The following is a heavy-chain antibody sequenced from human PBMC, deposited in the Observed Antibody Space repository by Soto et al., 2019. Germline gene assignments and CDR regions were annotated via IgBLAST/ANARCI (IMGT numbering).Heavy chain of an antibody. CDR2: IWYDGSNK. J-gene: IGHJ6*02. Sequence: GGSLRLSCAASGFTFSSYGMHWVRQAPGKWLEWVAVIWYDGSNKYYADSVKGRFTISRDNSKNTLYLQMNSLRAEDTAVYYCARPGASGYSSGWYSYGMDVWGQGXTVTVYS. V-gene: IGHV3-33*01. D-gene: IGHD6-19*01. CDR3: ARPGASGYSSGWYSYGMDV. CDR1: GFTFSSYG.